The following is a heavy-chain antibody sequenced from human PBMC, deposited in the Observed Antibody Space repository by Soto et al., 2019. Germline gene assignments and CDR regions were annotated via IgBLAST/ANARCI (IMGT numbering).Heavy chain of an antibody. J-gene: IGHJ6*02. CDR3: AREVTMIVVVLGPYGMDV. Sequence: GASVKVSCKASGCTFTGYYMHWVRQAPGQGLEWMGWINPNSGGTNYAQKFQGRVTMTRDTSISTAYMELSRLRSDDTAVYYCAREVTMIVVVLGPYGMDVWGQGTTVTVSS. CDR2: INPNSGGT. V-gene: IGHV1-2*02. CDR1: GCTFTGYY. D-gene: IGHD3-22*01.